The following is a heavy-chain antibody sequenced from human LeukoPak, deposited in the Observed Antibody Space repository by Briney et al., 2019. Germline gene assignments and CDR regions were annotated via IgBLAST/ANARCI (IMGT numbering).Heavy chain of an antibody. CDR2: IYYSGST. CDR3: ARREYYYDSSGYGNWFDP. D-gene: IGHD3-22*01. Sequence: SETLSFTCTVSGGSISSSSYYWGWIRQPPGKGLEWIGSIYYSGSTYYNPSLKSRVTISVDTSKNQFSLKLSSVTAADTAVYYCARREYYYDSSGYGNWFDPWGQGTLVTVSS. V-gene: IGHV4-39*01. J-gene: IGHJ5*02. CDR1: GGSISSSSYY.